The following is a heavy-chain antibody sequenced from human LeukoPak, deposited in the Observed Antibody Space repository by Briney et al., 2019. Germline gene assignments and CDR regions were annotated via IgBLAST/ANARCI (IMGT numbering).Heavy chain of an antibody. CDR1: VFTLSIYA. CDR2: IRASGGNT. V-gene: IGHV3-23*01. D-gene: IGHD6-19*01. Sequence: GGSLRLSCTPSVFTLSIYAMSGVRQVRGKGLEWVSDIRASGGNTYHADSVKGRFTISRDNSKNTLYLQMKSLRAEDTAVYYCARLVWLDRNFDYWGQGTLLTVSS. J-gene: IGHJ4*02. CDR3: ARLVWLDRNFDY.